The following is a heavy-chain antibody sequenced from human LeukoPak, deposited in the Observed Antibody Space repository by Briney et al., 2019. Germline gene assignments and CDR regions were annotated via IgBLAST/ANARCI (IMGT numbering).Heavy chain of an antibody. V-gene: IGHV3-66*01. Sequence: GGSLRLSCAASGFTVSSNYMSWVRQAPGKGLEWVSVIYSGGSTYYADSVKGRFTISRDNSKNTLYLQMNSLRAEDTAVYYCARDLKMATIDYFDYWGQGTLVTVSS. CDR1: GFTVSSNY. J-gene: IGHJ4*02. CDR3: ARDLKMATIDYFDY. CDR2: IYSGGST. D-gene: IGHD5-24*01.